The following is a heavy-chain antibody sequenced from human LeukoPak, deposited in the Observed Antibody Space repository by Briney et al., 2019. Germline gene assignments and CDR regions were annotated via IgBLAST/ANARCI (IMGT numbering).Heavy chain of an antibody. Sequence: GASVKVSCKASGYTFTGYYMHWVRQAPGQGLEWRGWINPNSGGTNYAQKFQGRVTMTRDTSISTAYVELSRLRSDDTAVYYCARARLYYDILTGYHYYFDYWGQGTLVTVSS. J-gene: IGHJ4*02. V-gene: IGHV1-2*02. CDR2: INPNSGGT. CDR3: ARARLYYDILTGYHYYFDY. CDR1: GYTFTGYY. D-gene: IGHD3-9*01.